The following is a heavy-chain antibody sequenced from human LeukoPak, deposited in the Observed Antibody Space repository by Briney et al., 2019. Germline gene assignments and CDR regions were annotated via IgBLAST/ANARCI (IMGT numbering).Heavy chain of an antibody. CDR1: GGSITTYY. CDR2: IYPSGNT. V-gene: IGHV4-4*07. CDR3: AKEGKSGYYYFDS. D-gene: IGHD3-22*01. Sequence: SETLSLTCTVSGGSITTYYWAWVRQCAGKGLEWIGRIYPSGNTAYNPSLSSRVTMSADTSKSQFSLRLSSVTAADTAIYYCAKEGKSGYYYFDSWGQGTLVTVSS. J-gene: IGHJ4*02.